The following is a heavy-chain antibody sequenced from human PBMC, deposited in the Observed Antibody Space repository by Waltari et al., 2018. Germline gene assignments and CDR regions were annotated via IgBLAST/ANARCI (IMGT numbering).Heavy chain of an antibody. J-gene: IGHJ4*02. Sequence: QVQLVESGGGVVQPGRSLRLSCAASGFTFRSYAMHWVRQAPGKGLEWVAVISYDGSNKYYADSVKGRFTISRDNSKNTLYLQMNSLRAEDTAVYYCAKNGATHYYFDYWGQGTLVTVSS. D-gene: IGHD1-26*01. CDR1: GFTFRSYA. V-gene: IGHV3-30-3*02. CDR2: ISYDGSNK. CDR3: AKNGATHYYFDY.